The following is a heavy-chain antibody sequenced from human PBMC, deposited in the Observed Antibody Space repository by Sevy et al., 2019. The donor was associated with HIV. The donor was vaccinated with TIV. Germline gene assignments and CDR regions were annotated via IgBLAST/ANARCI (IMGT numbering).Heavy chain of an antibody. Sequence: GGSLRLSCAASGFTFSSHSMNWVRQAPGKGLEWVSSITNSSYYICYADSVKGRFTISRDNAKNSLYLQMNSLRAEDAAVYYCARAVYSSGLTPIDYWGQGTLVTVSS. V-gene: IGHV3-21*01. D-gene: IGHD6-19*01. CDR1: GFTFSSHS. J-gene: IGHJ4*02. CDR2: ITNSSYYI. CDR3: ARAVYSSGLTPIDY.